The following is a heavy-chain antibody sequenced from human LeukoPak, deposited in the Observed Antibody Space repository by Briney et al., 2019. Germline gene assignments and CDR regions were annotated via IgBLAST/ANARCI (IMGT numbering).Heavy chain of an antibody. CDR1: GFTFSSYA. J-gene: IGHJ4*02. D-gene: IGHD3-3*01. Sequence: GGSLRLSCAASGFTFSSYAMSWVRQAPGKGLEWVSAISGSGGSTYYADSVKGRFTISRDNSKNTLYLQMNSLRAEDTAVYYCAKDPLGWRGPKYYFDYWGQGTLVTVSS. CDR2: ISGSGGST. V-gene: IGHV3-23*01. CDR3: AKDPLGWRGPKYYFDY.